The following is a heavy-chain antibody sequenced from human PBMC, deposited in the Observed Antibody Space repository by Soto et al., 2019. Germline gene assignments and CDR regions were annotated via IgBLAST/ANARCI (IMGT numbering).Heavy chain of an antibody. J-gene: IGHJ6*03. V-gene: IGHV3-23*01. CDR1: GFTFSSYA. Sequence: EVQLLESGGGLVQPGGSLRLSCAASGFTFSSYAMSWVRQAPGKGLEWVSAISGSGGSTYYADSVKGRFTISRDNSKXXXXXXXXXXXXXXXXXXXXXXXXXXDYMDVWGKGTTVTVSS. CDR3: XXXXXXDYMDV. CDR2: ISGSGGST.